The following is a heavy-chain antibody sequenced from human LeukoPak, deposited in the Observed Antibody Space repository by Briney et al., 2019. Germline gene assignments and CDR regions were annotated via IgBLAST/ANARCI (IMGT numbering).Heavy chain of an antibody. CDR3: ARGRGYSYGTDY. V-gene: IGHV3-48*01. J-gene: IGHJ4*02. D-gene: IGHD5-18*01. CDR1: GFTFSSYS. Sequence: GGSLRLSCAASGFTFSSYSMNWVRQAPGKGLEWVSYISSSGSTIYYADSVKGRFTISRDNAKNSLYPQMNSLRAEDTAVYYCARGRGYSYGTDYWGQGTLITVSS. CDR2: ISSSGSTI.